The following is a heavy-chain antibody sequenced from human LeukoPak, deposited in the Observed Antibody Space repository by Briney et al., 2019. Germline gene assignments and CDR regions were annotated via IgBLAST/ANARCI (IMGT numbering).Heavy chain of an antibody. CDR3: AREGVGATT. CDR1: GGSISSYY. D-gene: IGHD1-26*01. CDR2: IYYSGST. J-gene: IGHJ5*02. Sequence: SETLYLTCTVSGGSISSYYWSWIRQPPGKGLEWIGYIYYSGSTNYNPSLKSRVTISVDTSKNQFSLKLSSVTAADTAVYYCAREGVGATTWGQGTLVTVSS. V-gene: IGHV4-59*01.